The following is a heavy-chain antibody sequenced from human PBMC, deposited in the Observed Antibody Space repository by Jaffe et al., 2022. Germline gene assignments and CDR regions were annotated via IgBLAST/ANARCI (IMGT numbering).Heavy chain of an antibody. CDR1: GGSISSYY. J-gene: IGHJ6*03. Sequence: QVQLQESGPGLVKPSETLSLTCTVSGGSISSYYWSWIRQPPGKGLEWIGYIYYSGSTNYNPSLKSRVTISVDTSKNQFSLKLSSVTAADTAVYYCARAVYYYDSSGYSNSSYYYYYYYMDVWGKGTTVTVSS. V-gene: IGHV4-59*01. CDR3: ARAVYYYDSSGYSNSSYYYYYYYMDV. D-gene: IGHD3-22*01. CDR2: IYYSGST.